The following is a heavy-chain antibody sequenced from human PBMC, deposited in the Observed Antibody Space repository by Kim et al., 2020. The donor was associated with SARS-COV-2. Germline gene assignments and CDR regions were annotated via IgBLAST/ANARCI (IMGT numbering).Heavy chain of an antibody. CDR3: ARDPGVWVSSSSHFDH. Sequence: ASVKVSCTASGYTFTAYYINWVRQAPRQGLEWMGRINPNTGDTHVAQKFQGRVTMTRDTSVSTAYMELHRLRSDDTAVYYCARDPGVWVSSSSHFDHWGQGTLAIVSS. D-gene: IGHD3-16*01. J-gene: IGHJ4*02. CDR2: INPNTGDT. V-gene: IGHV1-2*06. CDR1: GYTFTAYY.